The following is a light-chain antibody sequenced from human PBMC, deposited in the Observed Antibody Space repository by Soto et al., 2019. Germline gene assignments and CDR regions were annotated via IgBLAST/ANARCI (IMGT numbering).Light chain of an antibody. CDR3: SSYAGSSYV. Sequence: QSVLTQPPSASGSPGQSVTISCTGTSSDVGGYNYVSWYQQHPGKAPKLMIYEVSKRPSGVPDRFSGSKSGNTASLTVSGLQPEDDADYYCSSYAGSSYVFGTGTKVTVL. V-gene: IGLV2-8*01. CDR2: EVS. J-gene: IGLJ1*01. CDR1: SSDVGGYNY.